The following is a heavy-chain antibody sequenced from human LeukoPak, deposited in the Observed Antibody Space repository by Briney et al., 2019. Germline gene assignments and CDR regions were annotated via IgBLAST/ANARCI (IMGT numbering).Heavy chain of an antibody. J-gene: IGHJ6*03. D-gene: IGHD2-2*01. CDR1: GGSISSSSYY. Sequence: SETLSLTCTVSGGSISSSSYYWGWIRQPPGKGLEWIGSIYYSGSTYYNPSLKSRVTISVDTSKNQFSLKLSSVTAADTAVYYRNARGGSTTMSYYYYYMDVWGKGTTVTVSS. V-gene: IGHV4-39*07. CDR2: IYYSGST. CDR3: NARGGSTTMSYYYYYMDV.